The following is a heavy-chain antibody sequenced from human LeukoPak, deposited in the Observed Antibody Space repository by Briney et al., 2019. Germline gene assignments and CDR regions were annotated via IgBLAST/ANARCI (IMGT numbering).Heavy chain of an antibody. Sequence: ASVKVSCKASGGSFSSSPISWVRQAPGQGLEWMGWINPNSGGTNYAQKFQGRVTMTRDTSISTAYMELSRLTSDDTAVYYCARGVAGPYYYYYMDVWGRGTTVTVSS. CDR2: INPNSGGT. CDR3: ARGVAGPYYYYYMDV. V-gene: IGHV1-2*02. J-gene: IGHJ6*03. CDR1: GGSFSSSP. D-gene: IGHD6-19*01.